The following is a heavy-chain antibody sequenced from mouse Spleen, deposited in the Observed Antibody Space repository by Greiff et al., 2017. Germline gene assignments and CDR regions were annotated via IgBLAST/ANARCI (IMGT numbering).Heavy chain of an antibody. CDR2: IWSDGST. CDR1: GFSLTNYA. J-gene: IGHJ1*01. CDR3: ARNYITTALYWYFDV. D-gene: IGHD1-1*01. Sequence: VQLQQSGPGLVAPSQSLSITCTVSGFSLTNYAVHWVRQSPGKGLEWLGVIWSDGSTDYNAAFISRLSISKDNSKSQVFFKMNSLQADDTAIYYCARNYITTALYWYFDVWGAGTTVTVSS. V-gene: IGHV2-4-1*01.